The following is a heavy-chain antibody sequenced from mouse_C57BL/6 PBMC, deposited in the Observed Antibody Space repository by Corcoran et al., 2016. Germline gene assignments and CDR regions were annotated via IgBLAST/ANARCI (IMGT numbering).Heavy chain of an antibody. J-gene: IGHJ2*01. D-gene: IGHD2-2*01. Sequence: QVQLQQSGAELVKPGASVKISCKASGYAFSSYWMNWVKQRAGKGLEWIGQIYPGDGDTNYNGKFKGKATLTADKSSSTAYMQLSSLTSEDSAVYFCARYYGYGDYWGQGTTLTVSS. CDR3: ARYYGYGDY. V-gene: IGHV1-80*01. CDR1: GYAFSSYW. CDR2: IYPGDGDT.